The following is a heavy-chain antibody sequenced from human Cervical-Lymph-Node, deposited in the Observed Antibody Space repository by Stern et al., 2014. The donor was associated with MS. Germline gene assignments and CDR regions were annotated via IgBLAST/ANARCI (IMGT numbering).Heavy chain of an antibody. CDR3: AKSTVTSLSDY. D-gene: IGHD4-17*01. CDR1: GFTFSSYA. J-gene: IGHJ4*02. CDR2: ISGSGGST. Sequence: EVQLEESGGGLVQPGGSLRLSCAASGFTFSSYAMSWVRQAPGEGVGWVSAISGSGGSTYYADSMKGRFTISRDNSKNTLYLQMNSLRAEDTAVYYCAKSTVTSLSDYWGQGTLVTVSS. V-gene: IGHV3-23*04.